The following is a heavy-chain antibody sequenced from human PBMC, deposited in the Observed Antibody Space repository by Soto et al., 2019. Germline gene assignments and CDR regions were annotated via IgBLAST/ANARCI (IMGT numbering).Heavy chain of an antibody. Sequence: GGSLRLSCAASGFTFSSYGMHWVRQAPGKGLEWVAVISYDGSNKYYADSVKGRFTISRDNSKNTLYLQMNSLRAEDTAVYYCAKDVIAAAGTGGMDVWGQGTTVTVYS. J-gene: IGHJ6*02. CDR3: AKDVIAAAGTGGMDV. D-gene: IGHD6-13*01. V-gene: IGHV3-30*18. CDR2: ISYDGSNK. CDR1: GFTFSSYG.